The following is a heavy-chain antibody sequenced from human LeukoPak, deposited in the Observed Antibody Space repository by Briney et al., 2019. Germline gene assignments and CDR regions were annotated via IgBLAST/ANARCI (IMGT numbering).Heavy chain of an antibody. V-gene: IGHV2-70*11. CDR3: ARVYYGGYFDY. D-gene: IGHD4-23*01. CDR2: IDCYDDK. CDR1: GFSLSTSGMY. Sequence: ESGPTLAKPTQILTLTRTFPGFSLSTSGMYVSWIRQPSGIHLEWLARIDCYDDKYYNTSLKTRLTISKDTSKNQVVLTTTNMDPVDTATYYCARVYYGGYFDYWGQGTLVTVSS. J-gene: IGHJ4*02.